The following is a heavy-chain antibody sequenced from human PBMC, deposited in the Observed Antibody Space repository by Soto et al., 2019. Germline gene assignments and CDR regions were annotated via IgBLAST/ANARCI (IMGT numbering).Heavy chain of an antibody. CDR3: ARPVPAAGYYYGMDV. Sequence: QVQLVQSGAEVKKPGSSVKVSCKASGGTFSSCAISWVRQAPGQGLEWMGGIIPIFGTANYAQKFQGRVTITADDSTSTAYMGLSSLRSEAPAVYYCARPVPAAGYYYGMDVWGQGTTVTVSS. J-gene: IGHJ6*02. CDR2: IIPIFGTA. V-gene: IGHV1-69*12. D-gene: IGHD2-2*01. CDR1: GGTFSSCA.